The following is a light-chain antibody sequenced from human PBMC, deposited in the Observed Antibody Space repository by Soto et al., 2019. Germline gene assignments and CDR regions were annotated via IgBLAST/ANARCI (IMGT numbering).Light chain of an antibody. Sequence: DIQMTQSHSTLSPSVGDRVTITCRASQSISSWLAWYQQKPGKAPKLLIYDASSLESGVPSRFSGSGSGTEFTLTISSLQPDDFATYYCQQYNSYSWTSGQGTKVDIK. J-gene: IGKJ1*01. V-gene: IGKV1-5*01. CDR1: QSISSW. CDR3: QQYNSYSWT. CDR2: DAS.